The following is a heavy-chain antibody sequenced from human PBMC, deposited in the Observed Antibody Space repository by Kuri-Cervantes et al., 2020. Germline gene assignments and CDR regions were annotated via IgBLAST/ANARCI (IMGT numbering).Heavy chain of an antibody. V-gene: IGHV3-23*01. J-gene: IGHJ4*02. CDR2: ISGSGGST. CDR1: GFTFSSYA. Sequence: GESLKISCAASGFTFSSYAMSWVRQAPGKGLEWVSAISGSGGSTYYADSVKGRFTISRDNVINSLFLQINSLRAEDSAVYYCAGEPRSLAYRGRGTLVTVSS. D-gene: IGHD2-15*01. CDR3: AGEPRSLAY.